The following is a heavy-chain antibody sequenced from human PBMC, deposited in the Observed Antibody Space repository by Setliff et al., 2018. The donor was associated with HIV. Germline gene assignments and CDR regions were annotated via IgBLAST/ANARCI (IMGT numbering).Heavy chain of an antibody. D-gene: IGHD3-10*01. CDR3: ADPPSGY. CDR2: VNPDGSEA. Sequence: SLRLSCAASGFIFSNYGMHWVRQAPGKGLEWVASVNPDGSEASSVGSMKGRFTVSRDNAKNSLSLQMNSLRVEDTAVYYCADPPSGYWGQGTLVTVSS. J-gene: IGHJ4*02. V-gene: IGHV3-7*01. CDR1: GFIFSNYG.